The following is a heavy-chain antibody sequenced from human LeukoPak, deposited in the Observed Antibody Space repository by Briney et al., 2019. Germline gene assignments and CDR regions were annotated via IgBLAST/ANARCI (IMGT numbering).Heavy chain of an antibody. Sequence: GASVKVSCKASGGTFSSYAISWVRQAPGQGLEWMGRIIPILGIANYAQKFQGRVTITADKSTSTAYMELSSLRSEDTAVYYCARDGITAHAFDIWGQGTMVTVSS. CDR2: IIPILGIA. V-gene: IGHV1-69*04. J-gene: IGHJ3*02. CDR1: GGTFSSYA. D-gene: IGHD1-14*01. CDR3: ARDGITAHAFDI.